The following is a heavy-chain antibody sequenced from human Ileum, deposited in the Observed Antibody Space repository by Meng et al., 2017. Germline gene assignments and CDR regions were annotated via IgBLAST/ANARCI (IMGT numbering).Heavy chain of an antibody. Sequence: QVPLQESGPGLVRPSATLSPTCTASGGSVSNGNYYWSWIRQPPGRGLDWIASTGSTNYNPSLKSRVIILLDTSKNQLSLKLSSVTAADTAVYYCVRVPGRAVAGSGFGYFDLWGRGTLVTVSS. V-gene: IGHV4-61*01. J-gene: IGHJ2*01. CDR1: GGSVSNGNYY. CDR2: TGST. CDR3: VRVPGRAVAGSGFGYFDL. D-gene: IGHD6-19*01.